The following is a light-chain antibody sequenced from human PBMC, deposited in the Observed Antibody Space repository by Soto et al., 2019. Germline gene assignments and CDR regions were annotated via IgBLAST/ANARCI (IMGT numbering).Light chain of an antibody. CDR2: DVN. Sequence: QSVLTQPASVSGSPGQSITISCTGTSSDVGGYDYVSWYQQHPGKAPKVIIYDVNNRPSGVSSRFSGSKSGNTASLSISGLQAEDEADYYCSSYSSRATNYVFGSGTKLTVL. J-gene: IGLJ1*01. CDR3: SSYSSRATNYV. CDR1: SSDVGGYDY. V-gene: IGLV2-14*03.